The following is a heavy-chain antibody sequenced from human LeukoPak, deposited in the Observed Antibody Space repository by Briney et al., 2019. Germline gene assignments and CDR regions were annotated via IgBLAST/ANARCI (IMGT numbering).Heavy chain of an antibody. J-gene: IGHJ4*02. V-gene: IGHV4-39*01. D-gene: IGHD5-18*01. CDR3: ARQAGARIQLWFLSDY. Sequence: PSETLSLTCTVSGGSISSSSYYWGWIRQPPGKGLEWIGSIYYSGSTYYNPSVKSRVTISVDTSKNQFSLKLSSVTAADTAVYYCARQAGARIQLWFLSDYWGQGTLVTVSS. CDR2: IYYSGST. CDR1: GGSISSSSYY.